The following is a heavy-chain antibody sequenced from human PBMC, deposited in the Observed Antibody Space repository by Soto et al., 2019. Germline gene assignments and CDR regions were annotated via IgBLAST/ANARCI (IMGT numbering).Heavy chain of an antibody. D-gene: IGHD6-13*01. V-gene: IGHV1-8*01. CDR1: GYTFTSYD. CDR3: ARESSAAGTGWFDP. Sequence: QVQLVQSGAEVKKPGASVKVSCKASGYTFTSYDINWVRQATGQGLEWMGWMNPNSGNTGYAQKFQGRVTMTRYTSISTAYMELSSLISEDTAVYYCARESSAAGTGWFDPWGQGTLVTVSS. J-gene: IGHJ5*02. CDR2: MNPNSGNT.